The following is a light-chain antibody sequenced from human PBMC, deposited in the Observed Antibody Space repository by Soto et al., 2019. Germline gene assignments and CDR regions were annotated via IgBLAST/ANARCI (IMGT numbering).Light chain of an antibody. J-gene: IGKJ3*01. CDR1: QSVLYSSNNKNC. V-gene: IGKV4-1*01. CDR3: QQYFSTPFT. Sequence: DIVMTQSPDSLAVSLGERATINCKSSQSVLYSSNNKNCLGWYQQKQGQPPKLLIYWASTRESGVPDRFSASGSGTDFTLTISSLQAEDVAVYYCQQYFSTPFTFGPGTKVDIK. CDR2: WAS.